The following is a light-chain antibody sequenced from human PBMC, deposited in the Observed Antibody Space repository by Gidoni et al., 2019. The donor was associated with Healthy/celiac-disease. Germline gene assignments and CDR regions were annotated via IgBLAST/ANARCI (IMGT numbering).Light chain of an antibody. CDR1: QSGSSN. J-gene: IGKJ1*01. V-gene: IGKV3-15*01. CDR2: GAS. CDR3: QQYNNWLWT. Sequence: ELVMTQSPPTLSVSPGERATLSCRASQSGSSNLAWYQQKPGQAPRLLIYGASTRATGIPARFSGSGSGTEFTLTISSLQSEDFAVYYCQQYNNWLWTFXXXTKVEIK.